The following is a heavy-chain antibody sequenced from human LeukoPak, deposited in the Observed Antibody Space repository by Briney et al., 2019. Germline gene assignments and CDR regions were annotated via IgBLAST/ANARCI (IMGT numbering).Heavy chain of an antibody. CDR2: IYSSGSA. D-gene: IGHD3-10*01. Sequence: SETLSLTCTVSGDSISSGNYYGSWIRQSTGRGLEWIGLIYSSGSAHYNPSFKSRVTISLDTSKNHFSLKLNSVTAADTAVYYCARRFGLWGRGTLVTVSS. V-gene: IGHV4-61*02. CDR1: GDSISSGNYY. CDR3: ARRFGL. J-gene: IGHJ4*02.